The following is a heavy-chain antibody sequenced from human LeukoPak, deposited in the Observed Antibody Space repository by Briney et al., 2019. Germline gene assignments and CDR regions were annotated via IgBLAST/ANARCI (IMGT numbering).Heavy chain of an antibody. V-gene: IGHV4-59*01. D-gene: IGHD4-17*01. CDR3: VRVVRGAVTSNYFVP. J-gene: IGHJ5*02. CDR1: GGSMIDYF. CDR2: ISNSGTT. Sequence: SETLSLTCTVSGGSMIDYFWTWIRQAPGRELEWFGYISNSGTTDCNPSLKSRATMSVDTSKNEFSLKLTPVTAADTAMYYCVRVVRGAVTSNYFVPWGQGPLVTLPT.